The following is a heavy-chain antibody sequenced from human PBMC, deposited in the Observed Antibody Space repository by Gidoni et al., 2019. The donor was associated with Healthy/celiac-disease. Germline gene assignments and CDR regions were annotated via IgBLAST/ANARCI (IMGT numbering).Heavy chain of an antibody. Sequence: EMQLLESGGGLVQPGGPLRPPCPAPGFPFGSYAMSWVRQAPGKGVEWVSASSGSGGSTYYADSVKGRFTISRDNSKNTLYLQMNSLRAEDTAVYYCAKERWNDGGSVSSVFDYWGQGTLVTVSS. V-gene: IGHV3-23*01. CDR2: SSGSGGST. J-gene: IGHJ4*02. CDR1: GFPFGSYA. D-gene: IGHD1-1*01. CDR3: AKERWNDGGSVSSVFDY.